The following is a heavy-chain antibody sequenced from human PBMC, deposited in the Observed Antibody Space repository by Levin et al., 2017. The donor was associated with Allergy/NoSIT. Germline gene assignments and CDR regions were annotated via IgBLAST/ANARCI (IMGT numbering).Heavy chain of an antibody. D-gene: IGHD3-22*01. V-gene: IGHV3-73*01. CDR2: VRSKANSYAT. CDR3: TASIRTYGSSGRGHSDYYYYGMDV. Sequence: GGSLRLSCAASGFTFSASAMHWVRQASGKGLEWVGRVRSKANSYATAYAASVEGRFTISRDDSKNTAYLQMNSLKIEDTGVYYCTASIRTYGSSGRGHSDYYYYGMDVWGQGTTVTVSS. J-gene: IGHJ6*02. CDR1: GFTFSASA.